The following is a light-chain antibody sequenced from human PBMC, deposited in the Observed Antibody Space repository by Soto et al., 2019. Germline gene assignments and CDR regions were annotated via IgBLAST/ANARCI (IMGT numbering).Light chain of an antibody. J-gene: IGKJ1*01. V-gene: IGKV3-15*01. Sequence: EIVMTQSPATLSVSPGERVTLSCRASESVSSNLAWYQQKPGQAPRLLMYGASTRSTGIPARFSGSGSGTEFTLTISSLQSEDFAVYYCQQYDDWPPWTFGQGTQVEIK. CDR3: QQYDDWPPWT. CDR2: GAS. CDR1: ESVSSN.